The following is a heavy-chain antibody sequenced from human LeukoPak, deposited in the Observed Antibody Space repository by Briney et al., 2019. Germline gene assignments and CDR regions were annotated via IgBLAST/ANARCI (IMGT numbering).Heavy chain of an antibody. CDR2: ISGSGGST. CDR1: GFTFSSYA. CDR3: ANLPLSGWFDY. D-gene: IGHD6-19*01. V-gene: IGHV3-23*01. J-gene: IGHJ4*02. Sequence: GGSLRLSCAASGFTFSSYAMSWVRQAPGKGLEWVSAISGSGGSTYYADSVKGRFTISRDNSKNTLYLQMNSLRAEDTAVYYWANLPLSGWFDYWGQGTLVTVSS.